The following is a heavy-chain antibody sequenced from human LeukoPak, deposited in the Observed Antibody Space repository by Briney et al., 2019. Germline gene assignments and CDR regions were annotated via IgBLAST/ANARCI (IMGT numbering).Heavy chain of an antibody. CDR1: GLTFSTSG. CDR2: LGPTGSDR. Sequence: KPGGSLRLSCTASGLTFSTSGFNWVRQAPGKGLGWVAPLGPTGSDRYHPDSITGGFTTSRDNPNNFLYLQMNSLRAEDTAVYYCATETNGRHYDYWGQGTLLTVSS. V-gene: IGHV3-21*06. D-gene: IGHD1-14*01. J-gene: IGHJ4*02. CDR3: ATETNGRHYDY.